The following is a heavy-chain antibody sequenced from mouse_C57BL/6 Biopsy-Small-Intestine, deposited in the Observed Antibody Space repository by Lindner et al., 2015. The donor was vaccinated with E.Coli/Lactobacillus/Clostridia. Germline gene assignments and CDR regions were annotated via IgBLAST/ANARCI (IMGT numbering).Heavy chain of an antibody. V-gene: IGHV1-5*01. CDR1: GYTFTSYW. J-gene: IGHJ3*01. CDR3: TRLGDYSNYGAY. Sequence: VQLQESGTVLARPGASVKMSCKTSGYTFTSYWMHWVKQRPGQGLEWIGAVYPGNSDTTYNQKFKGKAKLTAVTSASTAYMELSSLTNEDSAVYYCTRLGDYSNYGAYWGQGTLVSVSA. CDR2: VYPGNSDT. D-gene: IGHD2-5*01.